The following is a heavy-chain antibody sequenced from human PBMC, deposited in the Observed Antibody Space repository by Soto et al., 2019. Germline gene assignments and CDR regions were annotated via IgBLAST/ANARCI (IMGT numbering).Heavy chain of an antibody. CDR1: GGSFSGYY. V-gene: IGHV4-34*01. Sequence: QVQLQQWGAGLLKPSETLSLTCAVYGGSFSGYYWSWIRQPPGKGLEWIGEINHSGSTNYNPSLKSRVTISVDTSKNQFSLTLSSVTAADTAVYYCARVPRDIVVVVAATNSGMDVWGQGTTVTVSS. J-gene: IGHJ6*02. CDR2: INHSGST. D-gene: IGHD2-15*01. CDR3: ARVPRDIVVVVAATNSGMDV.